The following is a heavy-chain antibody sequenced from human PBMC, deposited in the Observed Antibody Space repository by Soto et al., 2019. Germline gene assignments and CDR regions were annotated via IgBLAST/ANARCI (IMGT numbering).Heavy chain of an antibody. Sequence: EVQLLESGGGVVQPGGSLRLSCAASGFTFSNCAMKWVRQAPGKGLEWVSDISRAGSNIYYADSVKGRFTISRYNSTHTLSLQLNRLRADHTAVYYCANAITGAWEPNDYWGQGTLVTVSS. V-gene: IGHV3-23*01. CDR3: ANAITGAWEPNDY. D-gene: IGHD1-26*01. J-gene: IGHJ4*02. CDR1: GFTFSNCA. CDR2: ISRAGSNI.